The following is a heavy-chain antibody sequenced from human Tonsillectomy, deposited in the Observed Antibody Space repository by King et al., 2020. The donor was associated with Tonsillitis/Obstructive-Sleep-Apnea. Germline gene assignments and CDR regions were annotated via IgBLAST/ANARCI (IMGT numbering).Heavy chain of an antibody. CDR3: TRLHPFVDYPLDP. J-gene: IGHJ5*02. D-gene: IGHD5-12*01. CDR2: IRSKGYGETI. Sequence: VQLVESGGGLVKPGRSLRLSCTASGLTFGDYGMSWFRQAPGKGLEWVGFIRSKGYGETIEYAASVKGRFIISRDGSKSVAYLQMNSLKIEDTAVYYCTRLHPFVDYPLDPWGQETLVTVSS. CDR1: GLTFGDYG. V-gene: IGHV3-49*05.